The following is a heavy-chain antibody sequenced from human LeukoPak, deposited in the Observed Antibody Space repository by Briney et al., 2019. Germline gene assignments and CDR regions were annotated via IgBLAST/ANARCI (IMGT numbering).Heavy chain of an antibody. V-gene: IGHV4-59*01. CDR2: IYYSGST. Sequence: SETLSLTCTVSGASIRSYYWNWIRQPPGKGLEWIGYIYYSGSTNHNPSLKSRVIISLDTSKNQFSLKLSSVTAADTVVYYCAGLGYCSSTSCYNNEYFQHWGQGTLVTVSS. J-gene: IGHJ1*01. D-gene: IGHD2-2*02. CDR3: AGLGYCSSTSCYNNEYFQH. CDR1: GASIRSYY.